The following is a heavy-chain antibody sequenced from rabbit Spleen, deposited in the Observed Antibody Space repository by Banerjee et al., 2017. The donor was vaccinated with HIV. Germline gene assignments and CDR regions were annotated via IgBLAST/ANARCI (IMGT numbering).Heavy chain of an antibody. J-gene: IGHJ6*01. CDR2: IDAGSSGNT. Sequence: QSLEESGGDLVQPEGSLTLTCTASGFSFNSNYYMYWVRQAPGKGLEWIACIDAGSSGNTYSATWAKGRFTISKTSSTTVTLQMTSLTAADTATYFCARDTGTSFSTYGMDLWGQGTLVTVS. V-gene: IGHV1S40*01. D-gene: IGHD8-1*01. CDR3: ARDTGTSFSTYGMDL. CDR1: GFSFNSNYY.